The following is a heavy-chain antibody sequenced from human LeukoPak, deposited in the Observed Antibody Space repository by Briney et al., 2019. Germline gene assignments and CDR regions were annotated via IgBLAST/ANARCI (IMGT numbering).Heavy chain of an antibody. CDR3: ARLRYSSGWYLDY. Sequence: SETLSLTCAVSGGSIGSGGYSWSWIRQPPGKGLEWIGYIYHSGSTYYNPSLKSRVTISVDRSKNQFSLKLSSVTAADTAVYYCARLRYSSGWYLDYWGQGTLVTVSS. CDR2: IYHSGST. D-gene: IGHD6-19*01. CDR1: GGSIGSGGYS. J-gene: IGHJ4*02. V-gene: IGHV4-30-2*01.